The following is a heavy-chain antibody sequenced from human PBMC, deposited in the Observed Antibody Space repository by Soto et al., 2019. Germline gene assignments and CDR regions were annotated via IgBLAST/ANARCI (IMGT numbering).Heavy chain of an antibody. V-gene: IGHV3-11*06. CDR1: GFTFSDYY. Sequence: QVQLVESGGGLVKPGGSLRLSCAPSGFTFSDYYMSWIRQAPGKGLEWVSYISSSSSYTNYADSVKGRFTISRDNAKNSRYLQMDSLRAEDTAVYYCAREVHSRAAAGTHDAFDIWGQGTMVTVSS. CDR3: AREVHSRAAAGTHDAFDI. D-gene: IGHD6-13*01. CDR2: ISSSSSYT. J-gene: IGHJ3*02.